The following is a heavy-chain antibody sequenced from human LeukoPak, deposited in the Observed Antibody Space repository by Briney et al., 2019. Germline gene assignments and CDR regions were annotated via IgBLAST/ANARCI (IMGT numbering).Heavy chain of an antibody. Sequence: ASVKVSCKASGYTFTSYGISWVRQAPGQGLEWMGWISAYNGNTNYAQKLQGRVTMTTDTPTSTAYMELRSLRSDDTAVYYCARVPGRYCSSTSCYRYFDYWGQGTLVTVSS. CDR2: ISAYNGNT. CDR1: GYTFTSYG. J-gene: IGHJ4*02. V-gene: IGHV1-18*01. D-gene: IGHD2-2*01. CDR3: ARVPGRYCSSTSCYRYFDY.